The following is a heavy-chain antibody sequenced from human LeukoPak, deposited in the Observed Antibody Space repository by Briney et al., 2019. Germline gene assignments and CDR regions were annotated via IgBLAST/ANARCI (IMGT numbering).Heavy chain of an antibody. CDR1: GYTFTSYY. J-gene: IGHJ6*04. D-gene: IGHD3-10*01. V-gene: IGHV1-46*01. CDR3: AREAVVRGVIMGMDV. Sequence: ASVKVSCKASGYTFTSYYMHWVRRAPGQGLEWMGIINPSGGSTSYAQKFQGRVTMTRDMSTSTVYMELSSLRSEDTAVYYCAREAVVRGVIMGMDVWGKGTTVTISS. CDR2: INPSGGST.